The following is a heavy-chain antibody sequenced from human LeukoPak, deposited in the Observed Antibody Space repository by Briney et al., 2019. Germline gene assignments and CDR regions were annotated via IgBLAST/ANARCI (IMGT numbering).Heavy chain of an antibody. V-gene: IGHV4-34*01. CDR3: ARVKGYYDSSGYLDY. CDR1: GGSFSGYY. Sequence: SETLSLTCAVYGGSFSGYYWSWIRQPPGKGLEWIGEINHSGGTNYNPSLKSRVTISVDTSKNQFSLKLSSVTAADTAVYYCARVKGYYDSSGYLDYWGQGTLVTVSS. J-gene: IGHJ4*02. D-gene: IGHD3-22*01. CDR2: INHSGGT.